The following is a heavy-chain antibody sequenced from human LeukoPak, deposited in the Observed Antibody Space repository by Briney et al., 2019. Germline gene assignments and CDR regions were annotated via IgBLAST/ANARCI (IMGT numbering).Heavy chain of an antibody. Sequence: GGSLRLFCAASGFTFSSYWMHWVRQAPGKGLVWVSRINSDGSSTSYADSVKGRFTISRDNAKNTLYLQMNSLRAEDTAVYYCARGSRYSDVFDYWGQGTLVTVSS. CDR3: ARGSRYSDVFDY. CDR2: INSDGSST. V-gene: IGHV3-74*01. CDR1: GFTFSSYW. D-gene: IGHD2-15*01. J-gene: IGHJ4*02.